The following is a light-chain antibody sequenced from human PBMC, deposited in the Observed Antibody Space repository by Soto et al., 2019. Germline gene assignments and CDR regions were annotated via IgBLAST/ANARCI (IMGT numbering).Light chain of an antibody. V-gene: IGLV8-61*01. CDR2: NTN. Sequence: QTVVTQEPSFSVSPGGTLTLTCGLTSGSVSAANYPSWFQQTPGQAPRTLIYNTNIRSSGVPDRFSGSILGNKAALTIAGAQADDESNFYCVLNLGSAIWVFGGGTKVTVL. CDR1: SGSVSAANY. J-gene: IGLJ3*02. CDR3: VLNLGSAIWV.